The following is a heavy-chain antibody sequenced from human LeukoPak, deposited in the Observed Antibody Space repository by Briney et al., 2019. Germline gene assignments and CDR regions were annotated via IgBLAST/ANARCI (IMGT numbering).Heavy chain of an antibody. CDR2: INPSGGST. J-gene: IGHJ4*02. CDR3: ARAPIAAPPTYYFDY. Sequence: GASVKVSCKASGYTFTSYYMHWVRQAPGQGLEWMGIINPSGGSTSYAQKFQGRVTMTRDMSTSTVYMELSSLRSEDTAVYYCARAPIAAPPTYYFDYWGQGTLVTVSS. CDR1: GYTFTSYY. V-gene: IGHV1-46*01. D-gene: IGHD6-13*01.